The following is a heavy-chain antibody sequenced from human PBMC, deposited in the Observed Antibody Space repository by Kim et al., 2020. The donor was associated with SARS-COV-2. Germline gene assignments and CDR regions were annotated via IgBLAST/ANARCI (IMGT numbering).Heavy chain of an antibody. J-gene: IGHJ4*02. CDR1: GGTFSSYA. CDR2: IIPIFGTA. V-gene: IGHV1-69*13. D-gene: IGHD6-6*01. CDR3: AISESIAARETNFDY. Sequence: SVKVSCKASGGTFSSYAISWVRQAPGQGLEWMGGIIPIFGTANYAQKFQGRVTITADESTSTAYMELSSLRSEDTAVYYCAISESIAARETNFDYWGQGTLVTVSS.